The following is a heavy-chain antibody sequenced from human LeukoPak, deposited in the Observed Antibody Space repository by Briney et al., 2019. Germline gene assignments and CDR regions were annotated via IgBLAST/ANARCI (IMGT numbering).Heavy chain of an antibody. V-gene: IGHV3-23*01. CDR2: IRESGGPT. Sequence: GGSLRLSCEASGFTFSSYAMNWVRQAPGKGLEWVSGIRESGGPTYYTDPVKSRFTISRDKSKNTLYLQMNSLRVEDTAVYYCAKPTTVAHLDCWGRGAQVTVPS. CDR3: AKPTTVAHLDC. J-gene: IGHJ4*02. D-gene: IGHD1-14*01. CDR1: GFTFSSYA.